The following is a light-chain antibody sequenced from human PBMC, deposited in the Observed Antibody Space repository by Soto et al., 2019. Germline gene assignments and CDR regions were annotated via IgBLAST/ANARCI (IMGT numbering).Light chain of an antibody. Sequence: EIVLTQSPATLSLSPGERATLSCRASQSVNNYLAWYQQKPGQAPRLLIYDASNRATGIPARFSGSGSGTDFTLHISSLEPEDVAVYFGQQRSSRLVTFAPGTKVDI. J-gene: IGKJ3*01. CDR2: DAS. CDR1: QSVNNY. V-gene: IGKV3-11*01. CDR3: QQRSSRLVT.